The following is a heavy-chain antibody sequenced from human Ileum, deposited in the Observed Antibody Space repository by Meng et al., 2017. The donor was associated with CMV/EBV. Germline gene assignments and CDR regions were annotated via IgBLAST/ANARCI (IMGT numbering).Heavy chain of an antibody. CDR3: ARGADGYGNFDY. J-gene: IGHJ4*02. CDR1: EFTFSSYW. V-gene: IGHV3-74*01. Sequence: ESLKISCAASEFTFSSYWMHWVRQAPGKGLVWLSRINGVGSSISYADFVKGRFTISRDNVKNTLYLQMNSLRAEDAAVYFCARGADGYGNFDYWGQGTLVTVSS. CDR2: INGVGSSI. D-gene: IGHD5-24*01.